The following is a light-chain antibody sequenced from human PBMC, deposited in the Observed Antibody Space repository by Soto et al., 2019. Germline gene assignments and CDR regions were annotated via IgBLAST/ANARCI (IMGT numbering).Light chain of an antibody. Sequence: QAVVTQPPSASGTPGQTVTISCSGSSSNIGSNTVNWYQQLPGTAPKLLLYSSNQRPSGVPGRFSGSKSGTSASLAISGLQSEDEADYYCAAWDDSLNGFYVFGSGTKLTVL. CDR2: SSN. CDR1: SSNIGSNT. V-gene: IGLV1-44*01. J-gene: IGLJ1*01. CDR3: AAWDDSLNGFYV.